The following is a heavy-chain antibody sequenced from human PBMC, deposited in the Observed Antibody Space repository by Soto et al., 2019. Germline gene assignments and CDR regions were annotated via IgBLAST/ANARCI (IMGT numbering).Heavy chain of an antibody. J-gene: IGHJ4*02. Sequence: GGSLRLSCAASGFTFSSYSMNWVRQAPGKGLEWVSYISSSSSTIYYADSVKGRFTISRDNAKNSLYLQMNSLRDEDTAVYYCAVINFWSGLRSDYWGQGTLVTVSS. CDR3: AVINFWSGLRSDY. CDR1: GFTFSSYS. D-gene: IGHD3-3*01. CDR2: ISSSSSTI. V-gene: IGHV3-48*02.